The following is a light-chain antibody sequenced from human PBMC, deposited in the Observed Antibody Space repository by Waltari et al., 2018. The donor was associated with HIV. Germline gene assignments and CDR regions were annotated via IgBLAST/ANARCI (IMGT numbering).Light chain of an antibody. V-gene: IGLV2-18*02. J-gene: IGLJ3*02. Sequence: GVPDRLSGSKSGNTASLTISGLPAEDEADYYCSSYTSSSTLWMFGGGTKLTVL. CDR3: SSYTSSSTLWM.